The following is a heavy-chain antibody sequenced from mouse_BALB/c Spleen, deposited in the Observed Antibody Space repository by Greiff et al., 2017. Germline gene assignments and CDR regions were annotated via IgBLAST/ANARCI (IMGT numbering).Heavy chain of an antibody. CDR3: ARGILLRRVYYFDY. CDR2: ISYDGSN. Sequence: EVKLMESGPGLVKPSQSLSLTCSVTGYSITSGYYWNWIRQFPGNKLEWMGYISYDGSNNYNPSLKNRISITRDTSKNQFFLKLNSVTTEDTATYYCARGILLRRVYYFDYWGQGTTLTVSS. CDR1: GYSITSGYY. D-gene: IGHD1-1*01. V-gene: IGHV3-6*02. J-gene: IGHJ2*01.